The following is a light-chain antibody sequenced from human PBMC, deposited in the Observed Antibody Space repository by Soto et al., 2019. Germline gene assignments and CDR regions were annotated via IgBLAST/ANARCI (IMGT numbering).Light chain of an antibody. CDR3: QQYLSYSPGSYP. V-gene: IGKV1-5*03. CDR2: KAC. Sequence: DIQMTQSPSTLSASVGGRVTITCRASQSISSWLAWYQQKPGKAPKLLIYKACSLESGGPSRFSGSGSGTEFTLTISSLQPDDFATYYCQQYLSYSPGSYPFGQGTKLEI. CDR1: QSISSW. J-gene: IGKJ2*01.